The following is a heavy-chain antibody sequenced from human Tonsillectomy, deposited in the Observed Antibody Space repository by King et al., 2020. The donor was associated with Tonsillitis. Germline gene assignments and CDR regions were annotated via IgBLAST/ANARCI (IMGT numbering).Heavy chain of an antibody. CDR1: GGSISSDYYY. J-gene: IGHJ4*02. CDR3: ARSMVRGVSPFGY. CDR2: IYYSGST. Sequence: VQLQESGPGLVKPSQTLSLTCTVSGGSISSDYYYWSWIRQHPGKGLEWIGYIYYSGSTYYNPSLLSRVSISVDTSKNQFSLKLSSVTAADTAVYYCARSMVRGVSPFGYWGQGSLVTVSS. V-gene: IGHV4-31*03. D-gene: IGHD3-10*01.